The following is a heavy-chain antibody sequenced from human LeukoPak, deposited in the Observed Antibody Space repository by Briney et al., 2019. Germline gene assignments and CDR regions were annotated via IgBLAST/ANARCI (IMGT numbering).Heavy chain of an antibody. Sequence: GASVKVSCKVSGYTPTELSMHWVRQAPGKGLEWMGGFDPEDGETIYAQKFQGRVTMTEDTSTDTAYMELSSLRSEDTAVYYCARVGREWELPDYWGQGTLVTVSS. J-gene: IGHJ4*02. CDR1: GYTPTELS. CDR3: ARVGREWELPDY. CDR2: FDPEDGET. V-gene: IGHV1-24*01. D-gene: IGHD1-26*01.